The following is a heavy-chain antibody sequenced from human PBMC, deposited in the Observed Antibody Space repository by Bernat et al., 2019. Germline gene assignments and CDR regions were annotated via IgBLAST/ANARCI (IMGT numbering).Heavy chain of an antibody. D-gene: IGHD3-3*01. J-gene: IGHJ5*02. V-gene: IGHV4-39*01. CDR3: ARHRESITIFGGTYKCFEH. Sequence: QLQLQESGPGLVKPSETLSLTCTVSGGSISSSSYYWGWIRQPPGKGLEWIGSIYYSGSTYYNPSLKSRVTISVDTSKNQFSLKLSSVTAADTAVYYCARHRESITIFGGTYKCFEHWGQGTLVTVSS. CDR1: GGSISSSSYY. CDR2: IYYSGST.